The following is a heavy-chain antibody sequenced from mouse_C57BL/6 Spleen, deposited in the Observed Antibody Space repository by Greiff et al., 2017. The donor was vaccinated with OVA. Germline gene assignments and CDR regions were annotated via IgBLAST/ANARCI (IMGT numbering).Heavy chain of an antibody. J-gene: IGHJ1*03. Sequence: EVQLQQSGPVLVKPGASVKMSCKASGYTFTDYFMNWLKQSHGKSLQWIGVINPYNGGTIYNQKFKGKATLTVDKSSSTAYMELNSLTSEDSAVYYCSRNVAGTRYFDVWGTGTTVTVSS. V-gene: IGHV1-19*01. CDR3: SRNVAGTRYFDV. D-gene: IGHD4-1*01. CDR1: GYTFTDYF. CDR2: INPYNGGT.